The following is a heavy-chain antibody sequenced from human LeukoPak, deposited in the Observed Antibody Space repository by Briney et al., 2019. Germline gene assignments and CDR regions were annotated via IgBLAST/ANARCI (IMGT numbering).Heavy chain of an antibody. J-gene: IGHJ4*02. V-gene: IGHV3-48*03. CDR2: IGISGVST. CDR3: ARATFSSSGHSY. Sequence: PGGSLRLSCAASGFTFSSYVMHWVRQPPGKGLEWVSGIGISGVSTDYADSVKGRFTISRDNAKSSLFLQMNSLRAEDTGVYYCARATFSSSGHSYWGQGILVTVSS. CDR1: GFTFSSYV. D-gene: IGHD6-13*01.